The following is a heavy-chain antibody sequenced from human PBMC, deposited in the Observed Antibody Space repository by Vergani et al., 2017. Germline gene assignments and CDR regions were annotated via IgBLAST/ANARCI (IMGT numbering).Heavy chain of an antibody. V-gene: IGHV4-39*07. Sequence: QLQLQESGPGLVKPSETLSLTCTVSGGSISSSSYYWGWIRQPPGKGLEWIGCIYYSGSTYYNPSLKSRVTISVDTSKNQFSLKLSSVTAADTAVYYCASGYCSGGSCYSRGVGYWGQGTLVTVSS. D-gene: IGHD2-15*01. CDR1: GGSISSSSYY. J-gene: IGHJ4*02. CDR3: ASGYCSGGSCYSRGVGY. CDR2: IYYSGST.